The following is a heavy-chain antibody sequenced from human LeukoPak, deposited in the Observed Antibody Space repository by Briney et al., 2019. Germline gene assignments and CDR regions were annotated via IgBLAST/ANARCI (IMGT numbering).Heavy chain of an antibody. CDR2: INWNGGST. V-gene: IGHV3-20*04. Sequence: PGGSLRLSCAASGFTFDDYGMSWVRQAPGKGLEWVSGINWNGGSTGYADSVKGRFTISRDNAKNSLYLQMNSLRAEDTAVYYCARANSSSWYRGGMGDYWGQGTLVTVSS. CDR1: GFTFDDYG. D-gene: IGHD6-13*01. CDR3: ARANSSSWYRGGMGDY. J-gene: IGHJ4*02.